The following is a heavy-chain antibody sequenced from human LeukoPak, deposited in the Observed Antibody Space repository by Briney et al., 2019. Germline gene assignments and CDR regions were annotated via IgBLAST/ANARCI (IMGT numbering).Heavy chain of an antibody. J-gene: IGHJ4*02. Sequence: GGSLRLSCAASGFTFSSYEMNWVRQAPGKGLEWVAYMSSYGSPTYYGNSVKGRFTISRDNAKNSLYLQMDSLRAEDTAVYYCAAVLLGFDYWGQGALVTVSS. CDR1: GFTFSSYE. V-gene: IGHV3-48*03. CDR3: AAVLLGFDY. D-gene: IGHD3-3*02. CDR2: MSSYGSPT.